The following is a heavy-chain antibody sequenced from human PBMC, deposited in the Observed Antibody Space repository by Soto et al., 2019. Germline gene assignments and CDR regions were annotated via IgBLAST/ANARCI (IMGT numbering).Heavy chain of an antibody. D-gene: IGHD4-17*01. V-gene: IGHV1-46*03. CDR3: ARGSTVFDP. Sequence: QVQLVQSGAEVKKPGASVKVSCKASEYTFTSYYMHWVRQAAGQGLEWMGIINRSGGSTSYAQKFQGRVTLTRVTSTSTVYMELSSLRSEDTAVYYCARGSTVFDPWGQGTLVTVSS. J-gene: IGHJ5*02. CDR2: INRSGGST. CDR1: EYTFTSYY.